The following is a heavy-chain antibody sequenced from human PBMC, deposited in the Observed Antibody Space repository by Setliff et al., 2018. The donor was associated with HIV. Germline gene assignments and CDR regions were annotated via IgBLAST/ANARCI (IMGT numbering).Heavy chain of an antibody. CDR2: VHSTLST. D-gene: IGHD6-19*01. Sequence: NPSETLSLTCTVSGDSMTSGSFYWSWVRQPAGKGLEWIGQVHSTLSTNYNPSLKSRLSIPADTSKNQFSLNLRFVTAADTALYYCARRTFGSGRFDPWGQGTPVTVSS. CDR1: GDSMTSGSFY. V-gene: IGHV4-61*09. CDR3: ARRTFGSGRFDP. J-gene: IGHJ5*02.